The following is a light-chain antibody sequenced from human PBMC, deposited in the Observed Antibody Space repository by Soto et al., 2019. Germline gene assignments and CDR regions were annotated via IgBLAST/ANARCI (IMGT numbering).Light chain of an antibody. Sequence: EIVLTQSPDTLSLSPGERATLSCRASQSVSTYLVWYQHKPGQAPRLLIYDSSRRATGIPDRLSGSGSGTDFTLTISRLEPEDLAVYYCQHYHSSPRTFGQGTKLQI. CDR3: QHYHSSPRT. CDR1: QSVSTY. V-gene: IGKV3-20*01. J-gene: IGKJ2*02. CDR2: DSS.